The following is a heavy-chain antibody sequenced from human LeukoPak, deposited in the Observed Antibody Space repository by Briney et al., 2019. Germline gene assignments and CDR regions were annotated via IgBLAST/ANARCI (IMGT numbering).Heavy chain of an antibody. J-gene: IGHJ5*02. D-gene: IGHD6-6*01. CDR3: VRVSIAARPPYGWFDP. CDR2: IYTSGST. V-gene: IGHV4-4*07. Sequence: SETLSLTCTVSGGSISSYYWSWIRQPAGKGLEWIGRIYTSGSTNYNPSLKSRVTMSVDTSKNQFSLKLSSVTAADTAVYYCVRVSIAARPPYGWFDPWGQGTLVTVSS. CDR1: GGSISSYY.